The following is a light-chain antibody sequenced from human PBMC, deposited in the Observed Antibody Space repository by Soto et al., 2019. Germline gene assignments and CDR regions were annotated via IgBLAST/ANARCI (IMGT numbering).Light chain of an antibody. CDR2: DTS. V-gene: IGKV3-11*01. Sequence: EIVLTQSPATLSLSPGARATLSCRASQSVSTYLAWYQQKPGQAPRLLISDTSSRATGIPARFSGSGSGTDFTLTISSLEPEDFAVYYCQQRSNWPPWTFGQGTKVEIK. CDR1: QSVSTY. CDR3: QQRSNWPPWT. J-gene: IGKJ1*01.